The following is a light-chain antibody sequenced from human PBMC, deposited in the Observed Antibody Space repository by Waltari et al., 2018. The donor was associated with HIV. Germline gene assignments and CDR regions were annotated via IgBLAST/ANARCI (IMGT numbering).Light chain of an antibody. V-gene: IGKV3-11*01. Sequence: EIVLTQSPATLSLSPGERATLSCRASQSVSSYLDGYQQKPGQAPRLLIYDASNRATGIPARFSGSGSGTDFTLTITSLEPEDFAVYYCQQRSNWPPYTFGQGTKLEIK. CDR1: QSVSSY. CDR3: QQRSNWPPYT. J-gene: IGKJ2*01. CDR2: DAS.